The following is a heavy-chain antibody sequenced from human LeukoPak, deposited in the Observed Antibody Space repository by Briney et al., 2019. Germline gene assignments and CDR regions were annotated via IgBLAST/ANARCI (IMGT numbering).Heavy chain of an antibody. V-gene: IGHV1-18*01. D-gene: IGHD2-2*01. Sequence: ASVKVSCKASGYSFTSYGISWVRQAPGQGLEWMGWISTYNDKSKYAQNLQGRVTMPTDTSSSTAYMELRSLRSDDTAVYYCARDREDCTSCYYYWGQGTLVTVSS. CDR1: GYSFTSYG. CDR2: ISTYNDKS. J-gene: IGHJ4*02. CDR3: ARDREDCTSCYYY.